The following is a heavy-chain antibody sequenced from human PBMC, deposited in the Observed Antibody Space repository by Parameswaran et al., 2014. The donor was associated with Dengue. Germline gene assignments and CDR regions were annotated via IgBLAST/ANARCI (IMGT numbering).Heavy chain of an antibody. V-gene: IGHV3-53*04. J-gene: IGHJ2*01. CDR3: ARDRTTIFGGGWYFDL. CDR1: GFTVSSNY. D-gene: IGHD3-3*01. CDR2: IYSGGST. Sequence: GESLKISCAASGFTVSSNYMSWVRQAPGKGLEWVSVIYSGGSTYYADSVKGRFTISRHNSKNTLYLQMNSLRAEDTAVYYCARDRTTIFGGGWYFDLWGRGTLVTVSS.